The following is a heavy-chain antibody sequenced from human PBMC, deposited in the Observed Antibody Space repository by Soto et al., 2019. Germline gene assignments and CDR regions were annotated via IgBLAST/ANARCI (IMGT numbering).Heavy chain of an antibody. J-gene: IGHJ6*02. Sequence: QVQLQESGPGLVKPSETLSLSCTVSGDSVISYYWSWIRQLPGRGLEWIGYIYISGNTNYNPSLKSRVTISRDTSKNQFSLKLKSVTAADTAVYYCARGVLRYYRYGMDVWGQGTTVTVSS. CDR3: ARGVLRYYRYGMDV. CDR2: IYISGNT. V-gene: IGHV4-59*02. CDR1: GDSVISYY.